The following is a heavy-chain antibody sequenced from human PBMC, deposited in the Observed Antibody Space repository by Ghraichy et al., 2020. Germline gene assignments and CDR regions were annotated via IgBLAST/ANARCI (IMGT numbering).Heavy chain of an antibody. J-gene: IGHJ4*02. Sequence: GGSLRLSCAASGFTFISYAMHWVRQAPGKGLEWVAVISYDGSNKYYADSVKGRFTISRDNSKNTLYLQMNSLRAEDTAVYYCARELHDSSGGFAVFDYWGQGTLVTVSS. CDR2: ISYDGSNK. CDR1: GFTFISYA. V-gene: IGHV3-30-3*01. D-gene: IGHD6-19*01. CDR3: ARELHDSSGGFAVFDY.